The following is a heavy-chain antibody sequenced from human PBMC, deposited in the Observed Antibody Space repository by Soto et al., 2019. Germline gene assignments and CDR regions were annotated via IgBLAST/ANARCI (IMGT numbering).Heavy chain of an antibody. CDR2: IYHSGST. D-gene: IGHD4-4*01. CDR1: GGSISSGGYS. J-gene: IGHJ4*02. V-gene: IGHV4-30-2*01. Sequence: QLQLQESGSGLVKPSQTLSLTCAVSGGSISSGGYSWSWIRQPPGKGLEWIGYIYHSGSTYYNPSPTSRTPLLIDRSTNQLSLKLSSVTAAATAVFFCARTMTTVTTLAYWGQGTLVTVSS. CDR3: ARTMTTVTTLAY.